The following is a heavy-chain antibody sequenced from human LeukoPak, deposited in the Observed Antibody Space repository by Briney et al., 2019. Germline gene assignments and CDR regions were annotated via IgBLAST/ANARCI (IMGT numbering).Heavy chain of an antibody. CDR1: GGSFSGYY. J-gene: IGHJ6*02. Sequence: SETLSLTCAVYGGSFSGYYWSWIRQPPGKGLEWIGEINHSGSTNYNPSLKSRVTTSVDTSKNQFSLKLSSVTAADTAVYYCARASVVPAAPSYYYYGMDVWGQGTTVTVSS. CDR2: INHSGST. CDR3: ARASVVPAAPSYYYYGMDV. D-gene: IGHD2-2*01. V-gene: IGHV4-34*01.